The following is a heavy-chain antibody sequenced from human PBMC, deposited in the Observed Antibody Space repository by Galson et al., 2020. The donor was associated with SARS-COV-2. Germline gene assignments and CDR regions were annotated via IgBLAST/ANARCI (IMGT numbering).Heavy chain of an antibody. Sequence: GESLKISCAASGFTFSSYSMNWVRQAPGKGLEWVSYISSSSSTIYYADSVKGRFTISRDNAKNSLYLQMNSLRAEDTAVYYCAVGYCSSTRCYPLFYWCQGTLVTVSS. V-gene: IGHV3-48*01. D-gene: IGHD2-2*01. CDR3: AVGYCSSTRCYPLFY. CDR2: ISSSSSTI. J-gene: IGHJ4*02. CDR1: GFTFSSYS.